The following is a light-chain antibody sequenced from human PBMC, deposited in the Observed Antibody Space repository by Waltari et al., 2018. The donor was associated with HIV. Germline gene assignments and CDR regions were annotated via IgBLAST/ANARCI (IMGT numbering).Light chain of an antibody. CDR2: GAD. CDR1: SSNIGAGYD. V-gene: IGLV1-40*01. CDR3: QSYDTDLKSGV. Sequence: QSVLTQPPSVSGAPGQRVTISCTGSSSNIGAGYDVQWYQQLPGAAPKLLIFGADIRPSGVPDRFSGSKSGRSASLAIRGLQSDDEADYFCQSYDTDLKSGVFGGGTKVTVL. J-gene: IGLJ3*02.